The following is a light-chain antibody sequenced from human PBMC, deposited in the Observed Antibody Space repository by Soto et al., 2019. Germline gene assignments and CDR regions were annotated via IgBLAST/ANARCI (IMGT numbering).Light chain of an antibody. CDR2: KAS. CDR1: QSISSC. V-gene: IGKV1-5*03. CDR3: QQYNSYSRT. J-gene: IGKJ1*01. Sequence: DIQMTQSPSTLSASVGDRVTITCRASQSISSCLAWYQQKPGKAPKLLIYKASSLESGVPERFSGSGSGTDFTLTISSLQPDDFAMYYCQQYNSYSRTFGQGTKVEIK.